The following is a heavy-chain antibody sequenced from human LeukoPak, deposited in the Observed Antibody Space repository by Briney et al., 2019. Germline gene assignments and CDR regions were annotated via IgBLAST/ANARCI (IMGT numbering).Heavy chain of an antibody. CDR3: AKPLGYCSSTTCSEAPYYYYGMDV. D-gene: IGHD2-2*01. Sequence: GGSLRLSCAASGFTFSSYGMHWVRQAPGKGLEWVAVIWYDGSNKYYADSVKGRFTISRDNSKNTLYLQMNSLRAEDTAVYYCAKPLGYCSSTTCSEAPYYYYGMDVWGQGTTVTVSS. J-gene: IGHJ6*02. CDR2: IWYDGSNK. CDR1: GFTFSSYG. V-gene: IGHV3-30*02.